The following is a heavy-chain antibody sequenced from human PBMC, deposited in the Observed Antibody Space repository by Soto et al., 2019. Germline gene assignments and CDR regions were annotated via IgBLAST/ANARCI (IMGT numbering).Heavy chain of an antibody. CDR2: IYYSGST. CDR3: AREPHYYDSSGHRDY. Sequence: SETLSLTCTVSGGSISSGDYYWSWIRQPPGKGLEWIGYIYYSGSTYYNPSLKSRVTISVDTSKNQFSLKLSSVTAADTAVYYCAREPHYYDSSGHRDYWGQGTLVTVSS. J-gene: IGHJ4*02. CDR1: GGSISSGDYY. D-gene: IGHD3-22*01. V-gene: IGHV4-30-4*01.